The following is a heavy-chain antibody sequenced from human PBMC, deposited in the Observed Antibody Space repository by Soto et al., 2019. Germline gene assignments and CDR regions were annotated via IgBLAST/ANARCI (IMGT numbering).Heavy chain of an antibody. CDR2: IFSSGST. D-gene: IGHD5-12*01. Sequence: SETLSLTCAVSGGSINTFYWSWVRQPAGKGLEWIGRIFSSGSTSFNPSLESRVAMSVDTSKNHFSLNLSSVTAADMAVYYCAREGSYSAYNFAHGIQLWSFDFWGQGALVTVSS. CDR3: AREGSYSAYNFAHGIQLWSFDF. J-gene: IGHJ4*02. CDR1: GGSINTFY. V-gene: IGHV4-4*07.